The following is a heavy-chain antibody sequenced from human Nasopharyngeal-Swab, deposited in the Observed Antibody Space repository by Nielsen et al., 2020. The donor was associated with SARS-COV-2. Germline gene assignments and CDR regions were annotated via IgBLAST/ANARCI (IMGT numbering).Heavy chain of an antibody. Sequence: SETLSLTCTVSGGSISGYYWSWIRQPPGKGLEWIGEINHNGDTKYNPSLKSRVTISVDTSKNQFSLKLSSVTAADTAVYYCATWWELPVNWGQGTLVTVSS. D-gene: IGHD1-26*01. CDR3: ATWWELPVN. J-gene: IGHJ4*02. CDR1: GGSISGYY. CDR2: INHNGDT. V-gene: IGHV4-34*01.